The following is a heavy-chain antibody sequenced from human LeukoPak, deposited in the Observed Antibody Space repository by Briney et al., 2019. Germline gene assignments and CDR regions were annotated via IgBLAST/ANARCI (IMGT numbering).Heavy chain of an antibody. CDR3: ARALGYCSGGSCYYGY. V-gene: IGHV4-34*01. D-gene: IGHD2-15*01. CDR2: INHSGST. CDR1: GGSFSGYY. Sequence: PSETLSLTCAVYGGSFSGYYWSWIRQPPGKGLEWIVEINHSGSTNYNPSLKSRVTISADTSKNQSSLKLSSVPAADMAVYYCARALGYCSGGSCYYGYWGQGTLVTVSS. J-gene: IGHJ4*02.